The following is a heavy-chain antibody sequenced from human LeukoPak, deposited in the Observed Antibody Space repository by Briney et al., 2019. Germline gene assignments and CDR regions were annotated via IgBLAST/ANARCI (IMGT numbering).Heavy chain of an antibody. D-gene: IGHD6-19*01. V-gene: IGHV4-34*01. CDR1: GGSFSGYY. Sequence: SETLSLTCAVYGGSFSGYYWSWIRQPPGKGLEWIGEINHSGSTNYNPSLKSRVTISVDTSKNQFSLKLSSVTAAGTAVYYCARGTPAIGAVAGTDYYYYMDVWGKGTTVTVSS. CDR3: ARGTPAIGAVAGTDYYYYMDV. J-gene: IGHJ6*03. CDR2: INHSGST.